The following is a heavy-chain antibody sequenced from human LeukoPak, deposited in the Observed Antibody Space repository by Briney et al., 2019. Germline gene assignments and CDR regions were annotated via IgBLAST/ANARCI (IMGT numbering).Heavy chain of an antibody. CDR3: TRQVVVAAAAWDY. V-gene: IGHV2-70*01. CDR1: GFSLSTSGMC. J-gene: IGHJ4*02. Sequence: SGPTLVNPTQTLTLTCTFSGFSLSTSGMCLSWIRQLPGKALEWLAHIYWDDNKYYSTSLKTRLTISKDTSKNQVVLTMTNMDPVDTATYYCTRQVVVAAAAWDYWGQGTLVTVSS. CDR2: IYWDDNK. D-gene: IGHD2-15*01.